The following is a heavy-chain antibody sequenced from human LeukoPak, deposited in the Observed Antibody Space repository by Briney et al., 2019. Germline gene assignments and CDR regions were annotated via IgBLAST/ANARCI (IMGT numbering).Heavy chain of an antibody. D-gene: IGHD3-16*01. V-gene: IGHV3-48*03. CDR1: GFTFSNYD. J-gene: IGHJ4*02. CDR2: ISTSGGST. CDR3: ARRTYVDY. Sequence: GGSLRLSCAASGFTFSNYDMIWVRQAPGKGLEWVSYISTSGGSTNYADSVKGRFTISRDNAKNSLYLQMNGLRAEDTALYYCARRTYVDYWGQGTLVTVSS.